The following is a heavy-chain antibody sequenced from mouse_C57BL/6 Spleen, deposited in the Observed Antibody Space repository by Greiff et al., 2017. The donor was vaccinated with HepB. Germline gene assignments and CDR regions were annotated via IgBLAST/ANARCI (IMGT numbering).Heavy chain of an antibody. V-gene: IGHV10-1*01. CDR2: IRSKSNNYAT. CDR1: GFSFNTYA. CDR3: VRHERRSAMDY. Sequence: EVQLVESGGGLVQPKGSLKLSCAASGFSFNTYAMNWVRQAPGKGLEWVARIRSKSNNYATYYADSVKDRFTISRDDSESMLYLQMNNLKTEDTAMYYCVRHERRSAMDYWGQGTSVTVSS. J-gene: IGHJ4*01.